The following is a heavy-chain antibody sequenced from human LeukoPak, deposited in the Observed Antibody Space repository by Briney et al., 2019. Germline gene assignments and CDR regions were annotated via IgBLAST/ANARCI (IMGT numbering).Heavy chain of an antibody. CDR2: ISYDGSNK. Sequence: GGSLRLSCAASGFTFSSYAMHWVRQAPGKGLEWVAVISYDGSNKYYADSVKGRFTISRDNSKNTLYLQMNSLRAEDTAVYYCAREDYDILTGHYNSIDYWGQGTLVTVSS. V-gene: IGHV3-30*04. CDR3: AREDYDILTGHYNSIDY. D-gene: IGHD3-9*01. J-gene: IGHJ4*02. CDR1: GFTFSSYA.